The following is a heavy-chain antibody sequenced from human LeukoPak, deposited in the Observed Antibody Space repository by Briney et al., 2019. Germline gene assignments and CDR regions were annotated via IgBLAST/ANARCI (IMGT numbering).Heavy chain of an antibody. CDR3: AREMYSGSYFGPYFDL. D-gene: IGHD1-26*01. Sequence: PGGSLRLSCAASGFTFSSYSMNWVRRAPGKGLEWVSYISSSSSTIYYADSVKGRFTISRGNAKNSLYLQMNSLRDEDTAVHYCAREMYSGSYFGPYFDLWGRGTLVTVSS. V-gene: IGHV3-48*02. J-gene: IGHJ2*01. CDR1: GFTFSSYS. CDR2: ISSSSSTI.